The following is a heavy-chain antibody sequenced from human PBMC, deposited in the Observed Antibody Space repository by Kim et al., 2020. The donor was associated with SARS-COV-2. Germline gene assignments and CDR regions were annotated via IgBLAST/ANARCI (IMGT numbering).Heavy chain of an antibody. CDR3: ARTIEDIVVVPEYYFDY. Sequence: GESLKISCKGSGYSFTSYWIGWVRQMPGKGLEWMGIIYPGDSDTRYSPSFQGQVTISADKSISTAYLQWSSLKASDTAMYYCARTIEDIVVVPEYYFDYWGQGTLVTVSS. CDR2: IYPGDSDT. V-gene: IGHV5-51*01. D-gene: IGHD2-2*01. J-gene: IGHJ4*02. CDR1: GYSFTSYW.